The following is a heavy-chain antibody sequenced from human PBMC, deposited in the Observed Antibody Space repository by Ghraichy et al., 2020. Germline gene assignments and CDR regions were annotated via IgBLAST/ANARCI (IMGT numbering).Heavy chain of an antibody. CDR1: GGTFSSYA. V-gene: IGHV1-69*13. Sequence: SVKVSSKASGGTFSSYAISWVRQAPGQGLEWMGGIIPIFGTANYAQKFQGRVTITADESTSTAYMELSSLRSEDTAVYYCARDPVEMALQPVYYFDYWGQGTLVTVSS. J-gene: IGHJ4*02. D-gene: IGHD5-24*01. CDR3: ARDPVEMALQPVYYFDY. CDR2: IIPIFGTA.